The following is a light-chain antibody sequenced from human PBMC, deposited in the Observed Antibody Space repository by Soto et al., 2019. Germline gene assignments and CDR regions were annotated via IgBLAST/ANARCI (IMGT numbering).Light chain of an antibody. V-gene: IGKV3-20*01. CDR1: QSIRSSQ. Sequence: EIVLTQSPGTLSFSPGERATLSCRASQSIRSSQLAWYQQKPGQAPRLLIYDTSRRATGIPDRFSGSGSGTDFTLSISRLEPEDFAVYYCQQHGSSLHMYSFGQGTKLEIK. J-gene: IGKJ2*01. CDR2: DTS. CDR3: QQHGSSLHMYS.